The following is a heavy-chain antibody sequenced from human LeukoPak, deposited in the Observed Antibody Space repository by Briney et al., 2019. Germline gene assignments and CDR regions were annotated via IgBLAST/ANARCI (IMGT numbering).Heavy chain of an antibody. CDR3: AREGTYYYDSSGYLGWFDP. CDR1: GFTFCDYY. Sequence: PGGSLRLSCAASGFTFCDYYMSWIRQAPGKGLEWVSYISSSGSTIYYADSVKGRFTISRDNAKNSLYLQMNSLRAEDTAVYYCAREGTYYYDSSGYLGWFDPWGQGTLVTVSS. J-gene: IGHJ5*02. D-gene: IGHD3-22*01. V-gene: IGHV3-11*01. CDR2: ISSSGSTI.